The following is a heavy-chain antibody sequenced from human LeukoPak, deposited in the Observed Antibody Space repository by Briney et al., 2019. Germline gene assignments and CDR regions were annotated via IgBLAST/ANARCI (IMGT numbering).Heavy chain of an antibody. CDR3: ARGTANFDN. CDR1: GFTFSSYW. J-gene: IGHJ4*02. V-gene: IGHV3-7*01. D-gene: IGHD5-18*01. Sequence: GGSLRLSCAASGFTFSSYWMTWVRQAPGKGLEWVANIKQDGSEKYYVDSVKGRFSISRDNANNSLILQMNSLRAEDTAVYYCARGTANFDNWSQGTLVTVSS. CDR2: IKQDGSEK.